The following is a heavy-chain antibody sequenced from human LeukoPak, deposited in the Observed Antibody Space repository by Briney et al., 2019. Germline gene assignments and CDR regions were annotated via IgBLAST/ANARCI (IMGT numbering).Heavy chain of an antibody. CDR3: ARGNNYYFYYMDV. V-gene: IGHV4-59*01. J-gene: IGHJ6*03. Sequence: SETLSLTCSVSGGSISSYYWSWVRQSPGKGLEWIGYVFYKGSTNYNPSLKSRVSTSVDTAKNQFSLRLSSVTAADTAVYYCARGNNYYFYYMDVWGKGATVTVSS. CDR1: GGSISSYY. CDR2: VFYKGST.